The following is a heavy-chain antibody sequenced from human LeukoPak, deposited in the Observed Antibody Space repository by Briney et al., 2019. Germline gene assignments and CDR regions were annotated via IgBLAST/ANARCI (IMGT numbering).Heavy chain of an antibody. J-gene: IGHJ5*01. CDR3: AKGKSSSFNWFDS. V-gene: IGHV3-23*01. Sequence: PGGSLRLSCVLSGFTFSSYAMNWVRQAPGKGLEWVSAISTSGGSTYYADSVKGRFTISRDNSKNTLYLQMNSPRAEDTAVYYCAKGKSSSFNWFDSWGQGTLVTVFS. CDR1: GFTFSSYA. D-gene: IGHD6-13*01. CDR2: ISTSGGST.